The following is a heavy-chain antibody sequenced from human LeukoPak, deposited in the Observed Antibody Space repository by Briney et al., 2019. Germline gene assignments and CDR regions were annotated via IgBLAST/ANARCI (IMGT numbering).Heavy chain of an antibody. CDR1: GYTLTELS. CDR2: FDPEDGET. Sequence: ASVKLSCKVSGYTLTELSMHWVRQAPGKGREWMGGFDPEDGETIYAQKFKGRVNMTEDTATDTAYRELGSVRAEDTAVYYCATIVVVSLGYYYMDVWGKGTTVTVSS. J-gene: IGHJ6*03. V-gene: IGHV1-24*01. CDR3: ATIVVVSLGYYYMDV. D-gene: IGHD2-2*01.